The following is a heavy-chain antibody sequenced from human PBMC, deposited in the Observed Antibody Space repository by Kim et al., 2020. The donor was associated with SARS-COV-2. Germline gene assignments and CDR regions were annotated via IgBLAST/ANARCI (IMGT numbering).Heavy chain of an antibody. D-gene: IGHD3-9*01. CDR2: I. J-gene: IGHJ5*02. Sequence: INYADSVKGRVTIYRDNAKNALYLQMNSLRDGDTAVYFCARDFDWALGLWGQGTLVTVSS. V-gene: IGHV3-11*06. CDR3: ARDFDWALGL.